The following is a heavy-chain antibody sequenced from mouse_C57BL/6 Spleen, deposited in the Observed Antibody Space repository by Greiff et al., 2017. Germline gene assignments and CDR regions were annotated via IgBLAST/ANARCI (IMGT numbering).Heavy chain of an antibody. J-gene: IGHJ2*01. CDR3: ARQEDSNGDY. D-gene: IGHD2-5*01. Sequence: DVQLVESGGDLVKPGGSLKLSCAASGFTFSSYGMSWVRQTPDKRLEWVATISSGGSYTYYPASVKGRFTISRDNAKNTLYLQMSSLKSEDTAMYYCARQEDSNGDYWCQGTTLTVSS. V-gene: IGHV5-6*01. CDR2: ISSGGSYT. CDR1: GFTFSSYG.